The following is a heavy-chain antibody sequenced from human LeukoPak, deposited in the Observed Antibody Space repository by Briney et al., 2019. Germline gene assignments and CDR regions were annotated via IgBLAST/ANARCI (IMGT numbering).Heavy chain of an antibody. D-gene: IGHD3-3*01. V-gene: IGHV3-23*01. CDR3: AKDATYYDFWSGYRKD. J-gene: IGHJ4*02. CDR2: IRGSGGST. CDR1: GFTFSSYA. Sequence: GGYLRLSCAASGFTFSSYAMRWVRQAPGKELVWVYAIRGSGGSTYYADSVKGRFTISRDNSKNTLYLQMNSLRAEDTAVYYCAKDATYYDFWSGYRKDWGQGTLVTVSS.